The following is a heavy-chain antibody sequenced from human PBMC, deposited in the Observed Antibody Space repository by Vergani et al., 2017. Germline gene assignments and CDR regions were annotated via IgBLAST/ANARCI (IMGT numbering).Heavy chain of an antibody. Sequence: QVQLQESGPGLVKPSETLSLTCTVSGGSISSYYWSWIRQPPGKGLEWIGYLYYSGSTNYNPSLKSRVTISVDTSKNQFSLKLSSVTAADTAVYYCARAPRTYYYDSGYFDYWGQGTLVTVSS. CDR2: LYYSGST. CDR3: ARAPRTYYYDSGYFDY. V-gene: IGHV4-59*01. CDR1: GGSISSYY. D-gene: IGHD3-22*01. J-gene: IGHJ4*02.